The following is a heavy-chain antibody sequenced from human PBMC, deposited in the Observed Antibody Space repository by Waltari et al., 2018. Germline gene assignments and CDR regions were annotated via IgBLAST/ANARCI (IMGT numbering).Heavy chain of an antibody. J-gene: IGHJ6*02. CDR2: ISNEETSI. CDR1: GFRFRNYW. Sequence: EEHLLESGGGLVQPGDSLRLSCVASGFRFRNYWMNWVRQAPGRGLVWVARISNEETSITYADSVKGRFTISRDNAKNTLYLQMKRLRAEDTAVYYCVRLAQRTYRSPVPGRHYYYGMDVWGQGTTVTVSS. CDR3: VRLAQRTYRSPVPGRHYYYGMDV. V-gene: IGHV3-74*03. D-gene: IGHD3-10*01.